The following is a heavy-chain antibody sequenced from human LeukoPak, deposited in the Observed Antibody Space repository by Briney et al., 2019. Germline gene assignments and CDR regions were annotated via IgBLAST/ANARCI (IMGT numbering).Heavy chain of an antibody. D-gene: IGHD2-2*01. Sequence: ASVKVSCKASGYTFSNFGINWVRRAPGQGLEWMGWISGNNDNPNCGQKFQGRFTVTTDSSTNTAYMELRNLRLDDTAVYYCARDGTSTDDYWGQGTLVTVSS. CDR2: ISGNNDNP. J-gene: IGHJ4*02. CDR3: ARDGTSTDDY. V-gene: IGHV1-18*01. CDR1: GYTFSNFG.